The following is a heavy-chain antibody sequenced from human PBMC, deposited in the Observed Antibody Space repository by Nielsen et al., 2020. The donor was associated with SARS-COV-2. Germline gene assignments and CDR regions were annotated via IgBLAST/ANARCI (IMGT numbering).Heavy chain of an antibody. V-gene: IGHV3-30-3*01. CDR1: GFTFSSYA. D-gene: IGHD6-19*01. J-gene: IGHJ4*02. Sequence: GGSLRLSCAASGFTFSSYAMHWVRQAPGKGLEWVAVISYDGSNKYYADSVKGRFTISRDNSKNTLYLQMNSLRAEDTAVYYCARDSKAVADDYWGQGTLVTVSS. CDR2: ISYDGSNK. CDR3: ARDSKAVADDY.